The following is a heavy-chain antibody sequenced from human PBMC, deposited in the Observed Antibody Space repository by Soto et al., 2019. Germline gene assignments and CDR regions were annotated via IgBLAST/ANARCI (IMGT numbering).Heavy chain of an antibody. J-gene: IGHJ5*02. D-gene: IGHD1-7*01. CDR3: ATSPMYNWNYGSYWFDP. Sequence: ASVKVSCKVSGYTLTELSMHWVRQAPGKGLEWMGGFDPEDGETIYAQKFQGRVTMTEDTSTDTAYMERSSLRSEDTALYYCATSPMYNWNYGSYWFDPWGQGTLVTVSS. CDR1: GYTLTELS. CDR2: FDPEDGET. V-gene: IGHV1-24*01.